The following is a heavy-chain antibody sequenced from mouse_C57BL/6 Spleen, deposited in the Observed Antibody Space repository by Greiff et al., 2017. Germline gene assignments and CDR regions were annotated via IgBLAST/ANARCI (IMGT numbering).Heavy chain of an antibody. CDR3: ARGPLYYYGSSHAMDY. CDR1: GFTFSSYA. J-gene: IGHJ4*01. D-gene: IGHD1-1*01. V-gene: IGHV5-4*03. Sequence: EVKLMESGGGLVKPGGSLKLSCAASGFTFSSYAMSWVRQTPEKRLEWVATISDGGSYTYYPDNVKGRFTISRDNAKNNLYLQMSHLKSEDTAMYYCARGPLYYYGSSHAMDYWGQGTSVTVSS. CDR2: ISDGGSYT.